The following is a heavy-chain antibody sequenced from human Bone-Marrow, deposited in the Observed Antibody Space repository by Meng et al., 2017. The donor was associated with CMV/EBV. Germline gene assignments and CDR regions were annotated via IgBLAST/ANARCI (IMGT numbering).Heavy chain of an antibody. Sequence: ASVKVSCKASGYTFTGYYIHWVRQAPGQGLEWMGWINPNSGGTHYAQTFQGRVTMTRDTSISTAYMELSRLRSDDTAVYYCARAAVGASDYWGQGTLVTVSS. CDR2: INPNSGGT. CDR1: GYTFTGYY. J-gene: IGHJ4*02. CDR3: ARAAVGASDY. D-gene: IGHD1-26*01. V-gene: IGHV1-2*02.